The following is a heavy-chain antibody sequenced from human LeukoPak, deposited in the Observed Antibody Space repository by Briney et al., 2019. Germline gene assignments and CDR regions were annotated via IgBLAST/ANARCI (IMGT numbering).Heavy chain of an antibody. Sequence: GGSLRLSCAASGFTFRNFAMSWVRQAPGKGLEWVSSISSGSSYIYYADSVKGRFTISRDNAKNSLYLQMNSLRAEDTAVYYCARGVMPQLPDWFDPWGQGTLVTVSS. CDR2: ISSGSSYI. D-gene: IGHD2-2*01. J-gene: IGHJ5*02. V-gene: IGHV3-21*01. CDR3: ARGVMPQLPDWFDP. CDR1: GFTFRNFA.